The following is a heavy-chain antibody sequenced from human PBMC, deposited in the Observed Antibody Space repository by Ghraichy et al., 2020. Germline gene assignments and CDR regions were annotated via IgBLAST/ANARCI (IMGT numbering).Heavy chain of an antibody. D-gene: IGHD5-18*01. CDR2: ISWNSGSI. V-gene: IGHV3-9*01. J-gene: IGHJ4*02. Sequence: LSLTCAASGFTFDDYAMHWVRQAPGKGLEWVSGISWNSGSIGYADSVKGRFTISRDNAKNSLYLQMNSLRPEDTALYYCAKGGLDPGYSYGPNSYFDYWGQGTLVTVSS. CDR1: GFTFDDYA. CDR3: AKGGLDPGYSYGPNSYFDY.